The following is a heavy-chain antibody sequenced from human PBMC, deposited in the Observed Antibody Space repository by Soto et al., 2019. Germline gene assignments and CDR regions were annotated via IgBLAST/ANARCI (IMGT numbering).Heavy chain of an antibody. CDR3: ATSLWFGTQPEI. D-gene: IGHD3-10*01. CDR1: DGCLSNNY. V-gene: IGHV4-34*01. Sequence: EILSLSCAVYDGCLSNNYWTWFRQPPGKGLEWIGEISPSGTTKYIPPIKSRVTISLDTSKMQYSLKVTSVTAADTAVYYCATSLWFGTQPEIWGQGTLVTVSS. CDR2: ISPSGTT. J-gene: IGHJ4*02.